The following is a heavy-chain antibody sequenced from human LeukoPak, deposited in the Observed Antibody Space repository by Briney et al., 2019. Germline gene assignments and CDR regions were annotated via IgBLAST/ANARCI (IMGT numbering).Heavy chain of an antibody. J-gene: IGHJ4*02. CDR3: ASNPLRGIVVVTAYYFDY. Sequence: ASVKVSCKASGYTFTSYYMHWVRQAPGQGLEWMGIINPSGGSTSYAQKFQGRVTMTRDTSTSTAYMELSSLRSEDTAVYYCASNPLRGIVVVTAYYFDYWGQGTLVTVSS. D-gene: IGHD2-21*02. CDR2: INPSGGST. V-gene: IGHV1-46*01. CDR1: GYTFTSYY.